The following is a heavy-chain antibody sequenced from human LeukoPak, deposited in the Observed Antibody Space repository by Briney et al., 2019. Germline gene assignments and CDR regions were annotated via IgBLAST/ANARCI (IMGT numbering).Heavy chain of an antibody. V-gene: IGHV3-23*01. CDR2: IIGGGHST. D-gene: IGHD3-22*01. CDR1: RFTFSEHA. CDR3: ARDAWGYYDSSGYSFGSQYYMDV. Sequence: GSLRHSSAASRFTFSEHAITWGSHPPGEGLECVSAIIGGGHSTYYADSVRGRFTISRDNSKDTLSLQMNSLTAEDTAFYFCARDAWGYYDSSGYSFGSQYYMDVWGRGTTVTVSS. J-gene: IGHJ6*03.